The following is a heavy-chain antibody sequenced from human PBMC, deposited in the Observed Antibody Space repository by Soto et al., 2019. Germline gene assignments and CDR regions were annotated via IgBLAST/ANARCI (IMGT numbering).Heavy chain of an antibody. Sequence: SLRLSCAASGFSFNNYWMTWVRQAPGKGLEWVANINEGGSQTYYGGSVKGRFTVSRDNAKNSMSLQMNSLRVEDAAVYYCARVGKTTWSFDYWGQGDLVTVSS. CDR2: INEGGSQT. CDR3: ARVGKTTWSFDY. CDR1: GFSFNNYW. V-gene: IGHV3-7*03. J-gene: IGHJ4*02. D-gene: IGHD2-8*02.